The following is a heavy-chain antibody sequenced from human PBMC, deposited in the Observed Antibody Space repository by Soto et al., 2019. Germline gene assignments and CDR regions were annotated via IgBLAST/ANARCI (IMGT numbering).Heavy chain of an antibody. J-gene: IGHJ4*02. D-gene: IGHD2-15*01. Sequence: PSETLSLTCTVSGGSISSSSYYWGWIRQPPGKGLEWIGYIYYSGSTYYNPSLKSRVTISVDTSKNQFSLKLSSVTAADTAVYYCASGYCSGGSCYSEIIDYWGQGTLVTVSS. CDR1: GGSISSSSYY. CDR2: IYYSGST. CDR3: ASGYCSGGSCYSEIIDY. V-gene: IGHV4-31*03.